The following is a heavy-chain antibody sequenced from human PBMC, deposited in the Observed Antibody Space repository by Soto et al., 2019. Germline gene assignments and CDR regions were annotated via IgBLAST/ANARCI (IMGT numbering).Heavy chain of an antibody. D-gene: IGHD3-9*01. V-gene: IGHV3-23*01. J-gene: IGHJ1*01. CDR1: GFTFSSYA. CDR3: AKDHILGSAQFFQH. CDR2: TSSSGGTT. Sequence: EVQLLESGGGLVQPGGSLRLSCAASGFTFSSYAMSWVRQAPGKGLEWVSSTSSSGGTTYYGDSVKGRFTISRDNSKNTLYLQMNSLRAEDTAVYYCAKDHILGSAQFFQHWGQGTLITVSS.